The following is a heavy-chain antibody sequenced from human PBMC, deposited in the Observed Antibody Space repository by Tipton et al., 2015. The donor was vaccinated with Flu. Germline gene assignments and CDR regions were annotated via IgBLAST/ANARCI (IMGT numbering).Heavy chain of an antibody. D-gene: IGHD1-26*01. CDR2: ISWNSGNI. J-gene: IGHJ6*02. V-gene: IGHV3-9*01. Sequence: SLRLSCEASGFTFDDYAMHWVRQPPGKGLEWVSGISWNSGNIGYADSVKDRFTISRDNARASLFLQMNSLRPEDTAVYYCAKDRDSGSYYYYAMDVGGQGTTVIVSS. CDR3: AKDRDSGSYYYYAMDV. CDR1: GFTFDDYA.